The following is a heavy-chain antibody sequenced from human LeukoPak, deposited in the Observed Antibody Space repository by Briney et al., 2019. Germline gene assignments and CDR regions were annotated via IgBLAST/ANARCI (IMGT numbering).Heavy chain of an antibody. CDR3: ANTYYYDSSGARALGY. Sequence: GGSLRLSCAASGFTFRSYAMHWVRQAPGKGLEWVAFIRYDGSNKYYADSVKGRFTISRDNSKNTLYLQMNSLRAEDTAVYYCANTYYYDSSGARALGYWGQGTLVTVSS. CDR1: GFTFRSYA. J-gene: IGHJ4*02. CDR2: IRYDGSNK. V-gene: IGHV3-30*02. D-gene: IGHD3-22*01.